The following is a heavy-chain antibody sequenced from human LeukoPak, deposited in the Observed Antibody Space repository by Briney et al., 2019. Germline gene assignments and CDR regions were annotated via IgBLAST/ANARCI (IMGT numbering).Heavy chain of an antibody. CDR2: ISGSGGST. J-gene: IGHJ4*02. Sequence: PGGSLRLSCAASGFTFSSYAMSWVRQAPGKGLEWVSAISGSGGSTYYADSVKGRLTISRDNSKNTLYLQMNSLRAEDTAVYYCAKIRGVVVVAATNYWGQGTLVTVSS. V-gene: IGHV3-23*01. CDR3: AKIRGVVVVAATNY. D-gene: IGHD2-15*01. CDR1: GFTFSSYA.